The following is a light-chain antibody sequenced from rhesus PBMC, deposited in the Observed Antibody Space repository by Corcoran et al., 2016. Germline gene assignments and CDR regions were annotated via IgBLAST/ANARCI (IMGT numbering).Light chain of an antibody. J-gene: IGLJ6*01. V-gene: IGLV2-23*01. CDR3: SSYAGSNTFV. CDR1: SSEICGYNY. Sequence: QAALTQPPSVSGSPGQSVTISCTGTSSEICGYNYVSWYQQHPGKAPKLMIYDVSKRPSGVSDRFSGSKSGNTASLTISGLKAEDEADYYCSSYAGSNTFVFGSGTKLTVL. CDR2: DVS.